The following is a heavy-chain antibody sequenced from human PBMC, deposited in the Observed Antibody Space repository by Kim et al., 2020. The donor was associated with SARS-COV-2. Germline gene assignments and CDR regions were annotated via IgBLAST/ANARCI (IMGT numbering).Heavy chain of an antibody. CDR1: GYTFTSYA. V-gene: IGHV1-3*01. CDR2: INAGNGNT. CDR3: AREKFEVVVPTNDAFDI. Sequence: ASVKVSCKASGYTFTSYAMHWVRQAPGQRLEWMGWINAGNGNTKYSQKFQGGVTITRDTSASTAYMELSSLRSEDTAVYYCAREKFEVVVPTNDAFDIWGQGTMVTVSS. J-gene: IGHJ3*02. D-gene: IGHD3-22*01.